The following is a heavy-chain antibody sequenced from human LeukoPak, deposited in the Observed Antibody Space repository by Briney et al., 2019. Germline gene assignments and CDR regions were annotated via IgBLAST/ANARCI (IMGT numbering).Heavy chain of an antibody. J-gene: IGHJ4*02. CDR2: IKQDGSEK. V-gene: IGHV3-7*01. CDR1: GFTFSGYW. D-gene: IGHD3-10*01. Sequence: PGGSLRLSCAASGFTFSGYWMSWVRQAPGKGLEWVANIKQDGSEKYYMDSVGGRFTISRDNAKNSLYLQMDSLRVEDTAVYYCARDLGFDRFDQWGQGALVTVSA. CDR3: ARDLGFDRFDQ.